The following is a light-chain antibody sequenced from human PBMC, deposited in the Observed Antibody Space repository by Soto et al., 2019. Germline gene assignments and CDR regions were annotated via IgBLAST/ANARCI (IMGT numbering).Light chain of an antibody. Sequence: EIVLTQSPGTLSLSPGERATLSCRASQSVSSSYLAWYQQKPGQAPRLLIFGASSRATGIPDRFSGSGSGTDFTLTIRRLQPEDFAVYYCQQYGSSPPETFGQGTRLESK. V-gene: IGKV3-20*01. CDR2: GAS. CDR3: QQYGSSPPET. CDR1: QSVSSSY. J-gene: IGKJ5*01.